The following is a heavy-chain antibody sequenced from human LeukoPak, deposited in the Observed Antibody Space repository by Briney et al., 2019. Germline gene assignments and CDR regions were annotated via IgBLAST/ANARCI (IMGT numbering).Heavy chain of an antibody. Sequence: PSETLSLTYTVFGGSISSYYWSWVRQPPGKGLEWIGYIYDSGSTNYNPSLKSQVTISVDTSKNQFSLKLSSVTAADTAVYYCARDLRYCSSTSCYADYYYGMDVRGQGTTVTVSS. CDR2: IYDSGST. J-gene: IGHJ6*02. D-gene: IGHD2-2*01. CDR1: GGSISSYY. CDR3: ARDLRYCSSTSCYADYYYGMDV. V-gene: IGHV4-59*01.